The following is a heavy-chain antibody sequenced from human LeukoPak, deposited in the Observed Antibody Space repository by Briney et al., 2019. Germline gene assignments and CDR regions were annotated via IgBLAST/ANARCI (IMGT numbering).Heavy chain of an antibody. CDR3: ARGIDSSCYYLFNY. D-gene: IGHD3-22*01. J-gene: IGHJ4*02. CDR1: GFTFSSYW. V-gene: IGHV3-7*03. Sequence: GGSLRLSCVASGFTFSSYWMSWVRQAPGKGLEWVANMKQDGSEKYYVDSVKGRFTVSRDNSKKSLYLQMNSLRAEDTAIYYCARGIDSSCYYLFNYWGQGTLVTVSS. CDR2: MKQDGSEK.